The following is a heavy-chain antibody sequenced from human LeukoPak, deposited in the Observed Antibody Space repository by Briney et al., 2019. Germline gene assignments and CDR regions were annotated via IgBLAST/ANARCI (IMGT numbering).Heavy chain of an antibody. CDR3: ARARYSYGYYFDY. Sequence: ASVKVSCKASGYTFSSYGISWVRHAPGQGLEWMGWISAYNGNTNYAQKLQGRVTMTTDTSTRIAYMELRSLRSDDTAVYYCARARYSYGYYFDYWGQGTLVTVSS. V-gene: IGHV1-18*01. CDR2: ISAYNGNT. J-gene: IGHJ4*02. D-gene: IGHD5-18*01. CDR1: GYTFSSYG.